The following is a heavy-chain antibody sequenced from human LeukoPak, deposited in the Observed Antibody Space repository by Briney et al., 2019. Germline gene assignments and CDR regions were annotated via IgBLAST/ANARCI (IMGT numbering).Heavy chain of an antibody. CDR3: AREGPYSTMYYFDY. J-gene: IGHJ4*02. CDR2: IWYDGSNK. Sequence: PGGSLRLSCAASGFTLSSYGMHWVRQAPGKGLEWVAVIWYDGSNKYYADSVKGRFTISRDNSKNTLYLQMNSLRAEDTAVYYCAREGPYSTMYYFDYWGQGTLVTVSS. D-gene: IGHD6-13*01. CDR1: GFTLSSYG. V-gene: IGHV3-33*01.